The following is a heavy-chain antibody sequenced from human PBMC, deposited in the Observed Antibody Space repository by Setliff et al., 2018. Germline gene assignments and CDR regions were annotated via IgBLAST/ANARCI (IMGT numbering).Heavy chain of an antibody. CDR1: GGSISSYY. Sequence: SETLSLTCTVSGGSISSYYWSWIRQPTGKGLEWIGRIYTSGSTNYNPSLKSRVTMSVDTSKNQFSLKLSSVTAADTAVYYCARGIITMVRGVITFSYYFDYWGQGTLVTVSS. CDR3: ARGIITMVRGVITFSYYFDY. CDR2: IYTSGST. V-gene: IGHV4-4*07. J-gene: IGHJ4*02. D-gene: IGHD3-10*01.